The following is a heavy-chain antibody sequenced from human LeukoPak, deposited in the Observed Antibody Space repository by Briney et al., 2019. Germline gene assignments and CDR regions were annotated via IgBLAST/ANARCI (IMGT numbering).Heavy chain of an antibody. Sequence: ASVKVSCKASGYTFTSYGISWVRQAPGQGLEWMGWVSAYNGNTNYAQKLQGRVTMTTDTSTSTAYMELRSLRSDDTAVYYCASGTAVVTPGAYYYYYMDVWGKGTTVTVSS. CDR1: GYTFTSYG. D-gene: IGHD2-21*02. CDR3: ASGTAVVTPGAYYYYYMDV. V-gene: IGHV1-18*01. CDR2: VSAYNGNT. J-gene: IGHJ6*03.